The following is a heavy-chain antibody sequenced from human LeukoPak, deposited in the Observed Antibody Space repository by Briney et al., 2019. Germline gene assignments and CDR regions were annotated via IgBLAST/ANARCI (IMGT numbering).Heavy chain of an antibody. Sequence: GGSLRLSCAASGFIFSDYYMSWIRQAPGKGLEWVSYISGSSRIYTNYADSVKGRFTISRDNAKNSLYLQMNSLRAEDTAVYYCARVGNSGSYFSPFDYWGQGTLVTVPS. CDR3: ARVGNSGSYFSPFDY. CDR2: ISGSSRIYT. V-gene: IGHV3-11*06. CDR1: GFIFSDYY. D-gene: IGHD1-26*01. J-gene: IGHJ4*02.